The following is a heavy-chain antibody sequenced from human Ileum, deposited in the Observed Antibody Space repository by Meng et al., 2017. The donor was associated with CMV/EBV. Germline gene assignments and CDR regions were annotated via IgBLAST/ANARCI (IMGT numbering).Heavy chain of an antibody. CDR1: GGSVSSGSYY. D-gene: IGHD3-10*01. Sequence: SETLSLTCTVSGGSVSSGSYYWSWIRQPPGKGLEWIGYIYYSGSTNYNPSLKSRVTMSLDTSQKQVSLMLTSVTAADTAVYYCARGVGYFGSGNPPAYFDQWGQGSLVTVSS. CDR2: IYYSGST. V-gene: IGHV4-61*01. CDR3: ARGVGYFGSGNPPAYFDQ. J-gene: IGHJ4*02.